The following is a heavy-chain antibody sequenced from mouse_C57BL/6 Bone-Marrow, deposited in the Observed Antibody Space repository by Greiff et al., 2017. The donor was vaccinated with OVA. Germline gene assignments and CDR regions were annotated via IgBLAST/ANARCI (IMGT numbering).Heavy chain of an antibody. CDR2: IHPNSGSY. J-gene: IGHJ2*01. V-gene: IGHV1-64*01. CDR1: GYTFTSYW. Sequence: QVQLQQPGAELVKPGASVKLSCKASGYTFTSYWMHWVKQRPGQGLEWIGMIHPNSGSYNSNEKFKSKAPLTVDNSSSTAYMQLSSRTSEDSEVYYCAREGRDKAKQTAQATGFDYWGKGTTLTVAS. D-gene: IGHD3-2*02. CDR3: AREGRDKAKQTAQATGFDY.